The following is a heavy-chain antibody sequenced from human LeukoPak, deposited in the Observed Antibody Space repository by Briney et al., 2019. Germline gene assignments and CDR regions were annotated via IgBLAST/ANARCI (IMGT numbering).Heavy chain of an antibody. CDR1: GYTFTSYG. CDR2: ISAYNGDT. D-gene: IGHD3-10*01. CDR3: ARGGYYGSGSFPDY. J-gene: IGHJ4*02. Sequence: ASVKVSFKTSGYTFTSYGINWVRQAPGQGLEWMGWISAYNGDTNYAQKLQGRVTMTTDTSTSTAYMELRSLRSDDTAVYYCARGGYYGSGSFPDYWGQGTLVTVSS. V-gene: IGHV1-18*01.